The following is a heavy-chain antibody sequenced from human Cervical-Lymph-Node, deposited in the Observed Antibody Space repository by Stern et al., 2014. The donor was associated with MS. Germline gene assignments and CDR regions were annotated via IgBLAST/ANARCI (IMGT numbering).Heavy chain of an antibody. Sequence: QVQLGQSGAEVKKPGSSVKVSCKASGGSSMNYAFTWVRQVPGQGLERMGGINPIFASAHSPQKFQGRVTITADESTATAYMELSSLRSDDTAVYYCARGLGFSYGGRLAYWGQGTLVTVSS. V-gene: IGHV1-69*01. CDR3: ARGLGFSYGGRLAY. J-gene: IGHJ4*02. D-gene: IGHD5-18*01. CDR1: GGSSMNYA. CDR2: INPIFASA.